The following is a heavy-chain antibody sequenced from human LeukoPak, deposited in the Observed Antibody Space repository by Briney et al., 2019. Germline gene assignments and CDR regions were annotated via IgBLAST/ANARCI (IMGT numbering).Heavy chain of an antibody. CDR2: MNPNSGST. D-gene: IGHD5-12*01. CDR1: GDTFTSYD. J-gene: IGHJ4*02. Sequence: ASVTVSCKASGDTFTSYDINWVRQATGQGLEWMGWMNPNSGSTGYAQKFQGRVTITRNTSISTAYMELSGLRSEDTAVYYCARGRSTGYPYYFEYWGQGTLVTFSS. V-gene: IGHV1-8*03. CDR3: ARGRSTGYPYYFEY.